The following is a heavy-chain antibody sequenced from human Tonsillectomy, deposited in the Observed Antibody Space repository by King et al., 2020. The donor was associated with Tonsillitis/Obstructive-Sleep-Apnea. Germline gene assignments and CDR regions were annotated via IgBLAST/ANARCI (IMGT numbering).Heavy chain of an antibody. V-gene: IGHV4-59*01. D-gene: IGHD1-26*01. CDR2: IYYSGST. CDR3: ARDARGSYYERHFDY. Sequence: QLQESGPGLVKPSETLSLTCTVSGGSISSYYWSWIRQPPGKGLEWIGFIYYSGSTNYNPSLKHRVTISLDTSKNQVSLKLSSVTAADTAVYYCARDARGSYYERHFDYWGQGTLVTVSS. J-gene: IGHJ4*02. CDR1: GGSISSYY.